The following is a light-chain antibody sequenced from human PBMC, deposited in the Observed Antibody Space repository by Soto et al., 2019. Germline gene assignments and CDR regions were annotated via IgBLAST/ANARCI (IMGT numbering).Light chain of an antibody. J-gene: IGKJ1*01. V-gene: IGKV1-39*01. CDR2: DAS. CDR1: QSISSY. Sequence: DIQMTQSPSSLSASVGDRVTITCRASQSISSYLTWYQQKPGKAPKLLIYDASSLQSGVPSRFSGSGSGTEFTLTISSLQPDDFATYYCQQSNSFLQTFGQGTKVEIK. CDR3: QQSNSFLQT.